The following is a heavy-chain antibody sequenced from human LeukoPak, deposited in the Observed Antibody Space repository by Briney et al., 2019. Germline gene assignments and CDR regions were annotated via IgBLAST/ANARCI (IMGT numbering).Heavy chain of an antibody. CDR2: INPNRCYT. Sequence: ASVKVSCKACVYTFTDYYMLWVRQAPGQGLEGVGWINPNRCYTNYAQKLQGRVPMTKDTSISTAYMDLRRLKSDDTAVYYCARGPNHYYYMDVWGKGTTVTVSS. CDR1: VYTFTDYY. CDR3: ARGPNHYYYMDV. V-gene: IGHV1-2*02. J-gene: IGHJ6*03.